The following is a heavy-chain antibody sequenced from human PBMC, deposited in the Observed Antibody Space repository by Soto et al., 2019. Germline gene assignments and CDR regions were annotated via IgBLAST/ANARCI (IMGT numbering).Heavy chain of an antibody. CDR2: IYPGDSDT. J-gene: IGHJ3*02. V-gene: IGHV5-51*01. D-gene: IGHD2-15*01. Sequence: PGESLKISCKGSGYSFTSYWIGWVRQMPGKGLEWMGIIYPGDSDTRYSPSFQGQVTISADKSISTAYLQWSSLKASDTAMYYCARGRYCSGGSCYPAAFDIWGQGTMVTV. CDR1: GYSFTSYW. CDR3: ARGRYCSGGSCYPAAFDI.